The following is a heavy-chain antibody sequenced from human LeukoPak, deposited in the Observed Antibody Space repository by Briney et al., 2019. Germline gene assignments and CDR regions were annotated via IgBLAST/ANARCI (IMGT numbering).Heavy chain of an antibody. V-gene: IGHV4-39*01. CDR2: IYYSGST. CDR1: GGXISSSSYY. Sequence: SETLSLTCTVSGGXISSSSYYWGWIRQPPGRGLEWDGSIYYSGSTYYNPSLKSRVTISVDTSKNQFSLKLSSVTAADTAVYYCARHMIVVPQGDWFDPWGQGTLVTVSS. CDR3: ARHMIVVPQGDWFDP. J-gene: IGHJ5*02. D-gene: IGHD3-22*01.